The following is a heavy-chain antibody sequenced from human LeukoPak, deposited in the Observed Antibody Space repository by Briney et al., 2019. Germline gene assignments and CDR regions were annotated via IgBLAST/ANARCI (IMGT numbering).Heavy chain of an antibody. CDR1: GFTFSSYW. Sequence: GGSLRLSCVASGFTFSSYWMHWVRQDPRKGLVWVSRINGDGRNINYADSVRGRFTISRDNAKNTLYLQMNSLRAEDTAVYYCAKDRTVTTRVPYYYYGMDVWGQGTTVTVSS. J-gene: IGHJ6*02. V-gene: IGHV3-74*01. CDR2: INGDGRNI. D-gene: IGHD4-17*01. CDR3: AKDRTVTTRVPYYYYGMDV.